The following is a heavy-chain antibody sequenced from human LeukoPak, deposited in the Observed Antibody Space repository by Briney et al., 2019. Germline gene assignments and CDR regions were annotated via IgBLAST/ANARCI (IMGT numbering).Heavy chain of an antibody. CDR2: INHSGST. CDR1: GGSISSGGYY. D-gene: IGHD5-12*01. V-gene: IGHV4-39*07. J-gene: IGHJ4*02. Sequence: PSETLSLTCTVSGGSISSGGYYWSWIRQPPGKGLEWIGEINHSGSTNYNPSLKSRVTISVDTSKNQFSLKLSSVTAADTAVYYCARLGLRSYWGQGTLVTVSS. CDR3: ARLGLRSY.